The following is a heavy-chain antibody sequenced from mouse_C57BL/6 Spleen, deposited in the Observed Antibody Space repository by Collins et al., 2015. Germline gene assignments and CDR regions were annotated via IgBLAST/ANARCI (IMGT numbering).Heavy chain of an antibody. CDR2: IDPSDSYT. J-gene: IGHJ4*01. CDR1: GYTFTSYW. V-gene: IGHV1-69*01. CDR3: ARSGRPHAMDY. D-gene: IGHD1-1*01. Sequence: QVQLQQPGAELVMPGASVKLSCKASGYTFTSYWMHWVKQRPGQGLEWIGEIDPSDSYTNYNQKFKGKSTLTVDKSSSTAYMQLSSLTSEDSAVYYCARSGRPHAMDYWGQGTSVTVSS.